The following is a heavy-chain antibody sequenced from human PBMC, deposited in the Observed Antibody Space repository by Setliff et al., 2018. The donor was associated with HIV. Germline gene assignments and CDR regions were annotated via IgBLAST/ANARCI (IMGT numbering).Heavy chain of an antibody. CDR3: AREGLLVTTVGGAYWYHGMDV. Sequence: ASVKVSCKASGYTFTSYYMHWVRQAPGQGLEWMGIINPSGGSTSYAQKFQGRVTMTRDTSTSTVFMELTGLRSEDTAVYYCAREGLLVTTVGGAYWYHGMDVWGQGTTVTAP. D-gene: IGHD4-4*01. CDR2: INPSGGST. CDR1: GYTFTSYY. J-gene: IGHJ6*02. V-gene: IGHV1-46*01.